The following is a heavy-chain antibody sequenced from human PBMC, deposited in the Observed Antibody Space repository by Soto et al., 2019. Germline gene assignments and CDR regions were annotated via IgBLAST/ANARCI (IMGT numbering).Heavy chain of an antibody. J-gene: IGHJ4*02. CDR1: GYTFTSYA. V-gene: IGHV1-3*01. Sequence: ASVKVSCKASGYTFTSYAIHWVRQAPGQRLEWMGWINAGNGNTKYSQKFQGRVTITRDNSESTLYLQMNSLRKDDTAVYYCVKDQVVEGQYYGSSELFFWGRGTLVTVSS. CDR3: VKDQVVEGQYYGSSELFF. CDR2: INAGNGNT. D-gene: IGHD3-10*01.